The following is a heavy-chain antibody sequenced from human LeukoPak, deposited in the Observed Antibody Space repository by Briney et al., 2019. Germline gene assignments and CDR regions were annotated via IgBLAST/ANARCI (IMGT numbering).Heavy chain of an antibody. CDR2: IYHSGST. V-gene: IGHV4-38-2*02. CDR3: VGFWSGYYDYYYYMDV. Sequence: SETLSLTCTVSGYSISSGYYWGWIRQPPGKGLEWIGSIYHSGSTYYNPSLKSRVTISVDTSKNQFSLKLSSVTAADTAVYYCVGFWSGYYDYYYYMDVWGKGTTVTVSS. CDR1: GYSISSGYY. D-gene: IGHD3-3*01. J-gene: IGHJ6*03.